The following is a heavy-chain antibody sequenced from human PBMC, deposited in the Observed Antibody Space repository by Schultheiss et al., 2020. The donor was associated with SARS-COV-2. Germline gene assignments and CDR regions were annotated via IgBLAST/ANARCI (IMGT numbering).Heavy chain of an antibody. CDR2: ISTYSGNR. CDR3: ARGGVGEQQLVKVRYYYGMDV. J-gene: IGHJ6*02. CDR1: GYTFSSYG. V-gene: IGHV1-18*04. Sequence: ASVKVSCKASGYTFSSYGVSWVRQAPGQGLEWMGWISTYSGNRKYAQKLQGRVTMTTDRSTSTAYMELRSLRSDDTAVYYCARGGVGEQQLVKVRYYYGMDVWGQGTTVTVSS. D-gene: IGHD6-13*01.